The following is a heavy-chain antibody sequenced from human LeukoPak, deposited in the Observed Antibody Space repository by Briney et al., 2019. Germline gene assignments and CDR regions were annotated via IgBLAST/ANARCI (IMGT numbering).Heavy chain of an antibody. CDR1: GYMLTSYA. V-gene: IGHV7-4-1*02. D-gene: IGHD6-19*01. CDR3: ARPGSGYSSGWWYYYYGMDV. CDR2: INTNTGNP. J-gene: IGHJ6*02. Sequence: ASVKVSCKASGYMLTSYAMNWVRQAPGQGLEWMGWINTNTGNPTYAQGFTGRFVFSLDTSVSTAYLQISSLKAEDTAVYYCARPGSGYSSGWWYYYYGMDVWGQGTTVTVSS.